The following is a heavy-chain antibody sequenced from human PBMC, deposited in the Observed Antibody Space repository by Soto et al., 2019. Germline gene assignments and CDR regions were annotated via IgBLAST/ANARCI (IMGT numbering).Heavy chain of an antibody. Sequence: PSETLSLTCTVSGGSISSSSYYWCWIRHPPGKGLEWIGSIYYSGSTNYNPSRKSRVTISVDTSKNQFSLKLSSVTASDTAVYYCARVGGYYGDYPNFDYWGRGTLVTVSS. J-gene: IGHJ4*02. CDR2: IYYSGST. D-gene: IGHD4-17*01. CDR3: ARVGGYYGDYPNFDY. CDR1: GGSISSSSYY. V-gene: IGHV4-39*07.